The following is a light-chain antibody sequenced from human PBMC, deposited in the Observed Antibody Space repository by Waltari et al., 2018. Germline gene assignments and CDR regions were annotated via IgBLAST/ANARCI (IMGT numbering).Light chain of an antibody. V-gene: IGLV2-23*02. CDR2: EVT. J-gene: IGLJ1*01. Sequence: QSGLTQPASVSGSPGQSITISCTGTSSDVGNYNLVSWYQQYPGKAPKLMVYEVTKRASGVSDRFSGSKSGNTASLTSYGLQSEDEADYYCCSYAGFGIYVFGTGTKVTVL. CDR3: CSYAGFGIYV. CDR1: SSDVGNYNL.